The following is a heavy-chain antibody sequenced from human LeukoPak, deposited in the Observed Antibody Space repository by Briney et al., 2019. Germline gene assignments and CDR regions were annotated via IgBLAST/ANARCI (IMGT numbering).Heavy chain of an antibody. CDR3: ARGANFYYYGMDV. CDR1: GVSFSGYY. J-gene: IGHJ6*02. CDR2: INHSGST. D-gene: IGHD2-15*01. Sequence: SETLSLTCAVYGVSFSGYYWSWIRQPPGKGLEWIGEINHSGSTNYNPSLKSRVTISVDTSKNQFSLKLSSVTAADTAVYYCARGANFYYYGMDVWGQGTTVTVSS. V-gene: IGHV4-34*01.